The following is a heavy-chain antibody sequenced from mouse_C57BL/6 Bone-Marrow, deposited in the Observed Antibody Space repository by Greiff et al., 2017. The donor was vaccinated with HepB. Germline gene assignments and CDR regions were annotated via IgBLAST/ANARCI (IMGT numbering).Heavy chain of an antibody. V-gene: IGHV6-3*01. J-gene: IGHJ4*01. D-gene: IGHD1-2*01. Sequence: EVMLVESGGGLVQPGGSMKLSCVASGFTFSNYWMNWVRQSPEKGLEWVAQIRLKSDNYATHYAESVKGRFTISRDDSKSSVYLQMNNLRAEDTGIYYCTEGTSGFYAMDYWGQGTSVTVSS. CDR1: GFTFSNYW. CDR2: IRLKSDNYAT. CDR3: TEGTSGFYAMDY.